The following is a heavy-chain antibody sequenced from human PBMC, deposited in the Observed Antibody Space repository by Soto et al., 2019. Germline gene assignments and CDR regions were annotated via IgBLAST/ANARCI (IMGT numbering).Heavy chain of an antibody. J-gene: IGHJ4*02. CDR2: IYWDDEK. D-gene: IGHD6-13*01. Sequence: QITLKESGPTLVKPTQTLTLTCTFSGFSLSTSGVSVGWIRQPPGKALEWLALIYWDDEKRYSPSLMSRLTIAKDTSKNLVVLTITNMDPLDTATYYCAHRRAQQLLARSYYFDFWGQGTLVTVSS. CDR3: AHRRAQQLLARSYYFDF. CDR1: GFSLSTSGVS. V-gene: IGHV2-5*02.